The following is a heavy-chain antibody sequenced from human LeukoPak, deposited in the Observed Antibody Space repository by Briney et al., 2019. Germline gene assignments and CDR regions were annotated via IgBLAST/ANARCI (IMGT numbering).Heavy chain of an antibody. CDR1: GFTFSSYW. CDR2: INSDGSST. Sequence: GGSLRLSCAASGFTFSSYWIHWVRQAPGKGLVWVSRINSDGSSTTYADSVKGRFTISRDNAKKSLYLQMDSLRAEDTAVYYCAGPTCLRGGYCSTNSWGQGTLVTVSS. J-gene: IGHJ4*02. D-gene: IGHD2-2*01. CDR3: AGPTCLRGGYCSTNS. V-gene: IGHV3-74*01.